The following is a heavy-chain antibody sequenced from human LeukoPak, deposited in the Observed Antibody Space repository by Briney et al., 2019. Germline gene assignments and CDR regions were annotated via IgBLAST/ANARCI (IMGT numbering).Heavy chain of an antibody. D-gene: IGHD6-13*01. Sequence: PGGSLRLSCAASGFTFSDYYMNWIRQAPGKGLEWLSYISSSGTTIYYADSVKGRFIISRDNAKNLLYLQMNSLRAEDTAVYYCARDPSYSSSSRWFDPWGQGTLVTVSS. CDR1: GFTFSDYY. CDR3: ARDPSYSSSSRWFDP. V-gene: IGHV3-11*04. CDR2: ISSSGTTI. J-gene: IGHJ5*02.